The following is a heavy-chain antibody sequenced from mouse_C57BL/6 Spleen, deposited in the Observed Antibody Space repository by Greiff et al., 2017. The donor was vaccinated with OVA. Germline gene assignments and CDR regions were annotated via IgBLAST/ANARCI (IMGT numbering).Heavy chain of an antibody. J-gene: IGHJ4*01. D-gene: IGHD2-5*01. CDR3: AREYSNYPYYAMDY. Sequence: VQLQQSGPGLVKPSQSLSLTCSVTGYSITSGYYWNWIRQFPGNKLEWMGYISYDGSNNYNPSLKKRISITRDTSKNKLFLKLNSVTTEDTATYYCAREYSNYPYYAMDYWGQGTTVTVSS. V-gene: IGHV3-6*01. CDR2: ISYDGSN. CDR1: GYSITSGYY.